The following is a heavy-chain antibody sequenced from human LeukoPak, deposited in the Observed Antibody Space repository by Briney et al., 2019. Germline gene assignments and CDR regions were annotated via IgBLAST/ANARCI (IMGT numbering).Heavy chain of an antibody. CDR3: AKGASIAPRGGAYYFDY. Sequence: GGSLRLSCAASGFTLSDAWMHWVRQAPGKGLEWVGRIKRKRDGGTTDYAAPVKGRFTISRDDSKNTLYLQMNSLRAEDTAVYYCAKGASIAPRGGAYYFDYWGQGTLVTVSS. CDR1: GFTLSDAW. CDR2: IKRKRDGGTT. V-gene: IGHV3-15*01. J-gene: IGHJ4*02. D-gene: IGHD6-6*01.